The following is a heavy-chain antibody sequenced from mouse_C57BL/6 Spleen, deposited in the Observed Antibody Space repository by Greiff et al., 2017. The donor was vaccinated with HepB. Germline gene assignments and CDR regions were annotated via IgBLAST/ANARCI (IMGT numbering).Heavy chain of an antibody. D-gene: IGHD1-1*01. CDR2: ISYDGSN. CDR3: ARIYYYGSSPFDY. CDR1: GYSITSGYY. Sequence: EVQLVESGPGLVKPSQSLSLTCSVTGYSITSGYYWNWIRQFPGNKLEWMGYISYDGSNNYNPSLKNRISITRDTSKNQFFLKLNSVTTEDTATYYCARIYYYGSSPFDYWGQGTTLTVSS. V-gene: IGHV3-6*01. J-gene: IGHJ2*01.